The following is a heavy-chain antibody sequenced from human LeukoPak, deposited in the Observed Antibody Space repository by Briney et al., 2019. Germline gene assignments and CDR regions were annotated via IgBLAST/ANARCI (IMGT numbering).Heavy chain of an antibody. V-gene: IGHV1-69*06. CDR1: GGTFSSYA. CDR2: IIPIFGTA. CDR3: ARAQRDSGYVTIFDY. J-gene: IGHJ4*02. D-gene: IGHD5-12*01. Sequence: ASVKVSCKASGGTFSSYAISWVRQAPGQGLEWMGGIIPIFGTANYAQKFQGRVTITADKSTSTAYMELSSLRSEDTAVYYCARAQRDSGYVTIFDYWGQGTLVTVSS.